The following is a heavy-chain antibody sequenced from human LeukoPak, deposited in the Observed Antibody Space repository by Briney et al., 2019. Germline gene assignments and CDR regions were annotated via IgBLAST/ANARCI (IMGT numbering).Heavy chain of an antibody. CDR2: ISASGGNT. J-gene: IGHJ3*02. Sequence: PGGSLRLSCAASGFTFSSYGMSWVRQAPGKGLEWVSAISASGGNTYYADSVKGRFTISRDNSKNTLYLQMNSLRAEDTAVYYSLGYCSRTSCLDAFDIWGQGTMVTVSS. V-gene: IGHV3-23*01. D-gene: IGHD2-2*01. CDR3: LGYCSRTSCLDAFDI. CDR1: GFTFSSYG.